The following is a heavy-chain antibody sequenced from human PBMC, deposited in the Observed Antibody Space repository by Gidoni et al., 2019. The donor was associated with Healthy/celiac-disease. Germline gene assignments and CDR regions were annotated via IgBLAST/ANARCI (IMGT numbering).Heavy chain of an antibody. J-gene: IGHJ4*02. CDR1: GFSLSTSGVG. V-gene: IGHV2-5*02. D-gene: IGHD1-26*01. Sequence: QLTLKESGPTLVKPTQTLTLTCTFSGFSLSTSGVGVGCIRQPPGKPLEWLALIYGDDDKSYSPSMKSRLTITKDTAKNQVVLTMTNMDTVDTATYNCAHSMRGSYYPDWGQGTLVTVSS. CDR3: AHSMRGSYYPD. CDR2: IYGDDDK.